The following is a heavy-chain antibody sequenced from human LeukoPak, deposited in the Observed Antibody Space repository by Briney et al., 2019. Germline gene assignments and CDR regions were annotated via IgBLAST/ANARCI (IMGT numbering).Heavy chain of an antibody. V-gene: IGHV4-34*01. CDR3: ARVDDSSGYHFDY. Sequence: SETLSLTCAVYGGSFSDYYWSWIRQPPGKGLEWIGEINHSGSTNYNPSLTSRVTISVDTSKNQFSLKLSSVTAADTAVYYCARVDDSSGYHFDYWGQGTLVTVSS. J-gene: IGHJ4*02. D-gene: IGHD3-22*01. CDR2: INHSGST. CDR1: GGSFSDYY.